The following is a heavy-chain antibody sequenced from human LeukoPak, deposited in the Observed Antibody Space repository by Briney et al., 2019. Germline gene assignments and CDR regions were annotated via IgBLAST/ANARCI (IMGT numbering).Heavy chain of an antibody. CDR2: ISGSGGST. Sequence: GGSLRLSCAASGFTFSSYAMSSVRQAPGEGLEWVSAISGSGGSTYYADSVKGRFTISRDNSKNTLYLQMNSLRAEDTAVYYCARIVVVPAASHGMDVWGQGTTVTVSS. J-gene: IGHJ6*02. V-gene: IGHV3-23*01. CDR3: ARIVVVPAASHGMDV. D-gene: IGHD2-2*01. CDR1: GFTFSSYA.